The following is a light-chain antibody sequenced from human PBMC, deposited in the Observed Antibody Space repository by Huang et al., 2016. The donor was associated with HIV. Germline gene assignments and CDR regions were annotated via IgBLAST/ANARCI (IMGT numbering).Light chain of an antibody. J-gene: IGKJ4*01. CDR3: QHRSNWPPT. Sequence: EIVLTQSPATLSLSPGERATLSCRASQSVSSYLAWSQQKPGQAPRRLIYDASNRATGIPARFSGSGSGTDFTLTISSLEPEDFAVYYCQHRSNWPPTFGGGTKVEIK. CDR1: QSVSSY. V-gene: IGKV3-11*01. CDR2: DAS.